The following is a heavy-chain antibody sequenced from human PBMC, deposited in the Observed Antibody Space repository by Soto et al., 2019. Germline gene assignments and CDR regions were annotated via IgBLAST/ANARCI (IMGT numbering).Heavy chain of an antibody. CDR2: INPSGGST. Sequence: ASVKVCCKASGYTFTSYYMHWVRQAPGQGLEWMGIINPSGGSTSYAQKFQGRVTITRDTSASTAYMELSSLRSEDTAVYYCARDLGGWPDYWGQGTLVTVSS. V-gene: IGHV1-46*01. CDR1: GYTFTSYY. CDR3: ARDLGGWPDY. J-gene: IGHJ4*02. D-gene: IGHD2-15*01.